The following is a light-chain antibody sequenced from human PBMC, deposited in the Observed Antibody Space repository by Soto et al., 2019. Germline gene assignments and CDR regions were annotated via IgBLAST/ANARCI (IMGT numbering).Light chain of an antibody. J-gene: IGKJ2*01. CDR3: MQALQTPYT. V-gene: IGKV2-28*01. CDR2: LGS. Sequence: DIVMTQSPLSLPVTPGAPASISCRSSQSLLHSNGFNYLDWYLQKPGQSPQLLIYLGSNRASGVPDRFSGSGSGTDFTLKFSRVEAEDVGVYYCMQALQTPYTFGQGTKLEIK. CDR1: QSLLHSNGFNY.